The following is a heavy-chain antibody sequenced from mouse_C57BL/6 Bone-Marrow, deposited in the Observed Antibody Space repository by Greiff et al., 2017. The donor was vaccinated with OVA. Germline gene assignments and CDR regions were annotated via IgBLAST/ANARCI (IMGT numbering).Heavy chain of an antibody. D-gene: IGHD2-5*01. V-gene: IGHV1-19*01. J-gene: IGHJ2*01. CDR3: ARTGSNYDFDY. CDR2: INPYNGGT. CDR1: GYTFTDYY. Sequence: EVQLQQSGPVLVKPGASVKMSCKASGYTFTDYYMNWVKQSHGKSLEWIGVINPYNGGTSYNQKFKGKATLTVDKSSSTAYMELNSLTSEDSAVDYCARTGSNYDFDYWGQGTTLTVSS.